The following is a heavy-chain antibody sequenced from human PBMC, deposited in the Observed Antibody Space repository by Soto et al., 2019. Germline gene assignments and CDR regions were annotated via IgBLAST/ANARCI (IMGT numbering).Heavy chain of an antibody. CDR2: IKEDGSEI. J-gene: IGHJ4*02. CDR1: GFTFSNSW. V-gene: IGHV3-7*04. Sequence: PGGSLRLSCAASGFTFSNSWMSWVRQAPGKGLEWVANIKEDGSEIHYVDSVKGRFTISRDNTKNCLYLQMSSLRVEDTGVYYSGGDVWGPAHIRGQGPPVTVSS. D-gene: IGHD3-16*01. CDR3: GGDVWGPAHI.